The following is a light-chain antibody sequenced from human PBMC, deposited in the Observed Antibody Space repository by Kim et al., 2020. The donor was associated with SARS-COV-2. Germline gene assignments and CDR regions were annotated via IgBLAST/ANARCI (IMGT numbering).Light chain of an antibody. CDR2: NND. V-gene: IGLV1-44*01. Sequence: GQRVTISCAGGRSNIGSNTVNWYHLVPGTAPKLVIYNNDNRPSGVPDRFSGSKSGTSASLAISGLQSEDEADYYCAAWDDRLDGELFGGGTKLTVL. CDR1: RSNIGSNT. CDR3: AAWDDRLDGEL. J-gene: IGLJ2*01.